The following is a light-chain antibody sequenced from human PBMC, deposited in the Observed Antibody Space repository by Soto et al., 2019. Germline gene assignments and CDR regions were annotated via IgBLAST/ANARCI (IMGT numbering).Light chain of an antibody. CDR2: NAS. Sequence: DIQMTQSPSTLSAFLGDRVTITCRASQSISSWLAWYQQKPGQAPHLLIYNASSLESGVPDRFSGSGYGTEFTLTISGLEPDDFAVYYCQQYDNYSAFGQGTKVDIK. J-gene: IGKJ1*01. CDR3: QQYDNYSA. V-gene: IGKV1-5*03. CDR1: QSISSW.